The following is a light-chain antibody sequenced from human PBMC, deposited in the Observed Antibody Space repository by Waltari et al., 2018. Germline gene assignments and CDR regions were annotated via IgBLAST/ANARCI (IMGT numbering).Light chain of an antibody. CDR1: QSVSSF. CDR3: QQYNDWPPLT. Sequence: EVVMTQSPATLSVSPGERATLSCRASQSVSSFLAWYHQKPGQAPRLLIYGASTRGTGMPASCSGSGSWTDFTLTISSLQSADFAVYYCQQYNDWPPLTFGGGTKVEIK. J-gene: IGKJ4*01. V-gene: IGKV3-15*01. CDR2: GAS.